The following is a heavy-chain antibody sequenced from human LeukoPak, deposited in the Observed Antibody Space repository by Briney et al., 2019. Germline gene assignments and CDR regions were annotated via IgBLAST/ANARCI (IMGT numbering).Heavy chain of an antibody. D-gene: IGHD3-22*01. V-gene: IGHV1-2*06. CDR3: AKYDSSGYYFDY. Sequence: ASVKVSCKASGYTFTGYYMHWVRQAPGQGLEWMGRINPNSGGTNYAQKFQGRVTMTRDTSISTAYMELSRLRSDDTAVYYCAKYDSSGYYFDYGGHGTLVTVSS. J-gene: IGHJ4*01. CDR2: INPNSGGT. CDR1: GYTFTGYY.